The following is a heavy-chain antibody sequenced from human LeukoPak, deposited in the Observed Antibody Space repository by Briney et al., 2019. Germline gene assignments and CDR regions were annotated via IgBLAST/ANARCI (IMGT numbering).Heavy chain of an antibody. J-gene: IGHJ4*02. V-gene: IGHV3-7*01. CDR1: GFAFGTYW. CDR2: IKVDGSEK. D-gene: IGHD3-10*01. Sequence: GGSLRLSCTASGFAFGTYWMTWVRQAPGRGLEWVANIKVDGSEKDYVDSVKGRFTISRDNAKNSLYLKMNSLRAEDTAVYYCARMLVYNSGGEAFDCWGQGTLVTVSS. CDR3: ARMLVYNSGGEAFDC.